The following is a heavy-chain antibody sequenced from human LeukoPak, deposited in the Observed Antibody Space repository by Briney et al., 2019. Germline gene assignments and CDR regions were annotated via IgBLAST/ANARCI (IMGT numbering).Heavy chain of an antibody. J-gene: IGHJ4*02. CDR2: ISGSGATT. V-gene: IGHV3-23*01. CDR1: GFTFISHA. CDR3: ARDNYCSSTSCYNFDY. D-gene: IGHD2-2*02. Sequence: PGGSLRLSCRVSGFTFISHAMSWVRQAPGKGLEWVSGISGSGATTYYAESVKGRFTISRDNSKNTLYLQMNSLRAEGTAVYYCARDNYCSSTSCYNFDYWGQGTLVTVSS.